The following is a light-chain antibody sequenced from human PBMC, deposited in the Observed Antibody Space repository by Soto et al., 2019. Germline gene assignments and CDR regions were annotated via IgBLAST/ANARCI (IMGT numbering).Light chain of an antibody. CDR1: SSDIGGYNF. CDR3: SSFAANNNFV. Sequence: QSALTQPPSASGSPGQSVTISCTGTSSDIGGYNFVSWYQHHPGKAPELMIFDVTKRPSGVPHRFSGSKSGNTASLTVSGLQTEDEAVYYCSSFAANNNFVFGGGTKLTVL. J-gene: IGLJ2*01. CDR2: DVT. V-gene: IGLV2-8*01.